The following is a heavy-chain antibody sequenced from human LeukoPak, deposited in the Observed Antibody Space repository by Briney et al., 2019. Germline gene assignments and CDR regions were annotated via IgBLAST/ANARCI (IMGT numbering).Heavy chain of an antibody. CDR1: GGSISSGSYY. CDR3: AREFLGYGSGSVLDY. D-gene: IGHD3-10*01. Sequence: SQTLSLTCTVSGGSISSGSYYWSWIRQPAGKGLEWIGRIYTSGSTNYNPSLKSRVTISVDTSKNQFSLKLSSVTAADTAVYYCAREFLGYGSGSVLDYWGQGTLVTVSS. J-gene: IGHJ4*02. CDR2: IYTSGST. V-gene: IGHV4-61*02.